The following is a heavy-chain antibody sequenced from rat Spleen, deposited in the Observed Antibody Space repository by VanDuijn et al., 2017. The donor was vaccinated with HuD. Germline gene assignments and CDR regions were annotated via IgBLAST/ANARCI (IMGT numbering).Heavy chain of an antibody. CDR1: GFTFSNYY. J-gene: IGHJ4*01. CDR3: ARHGRGKTTYYYVMDA. Sequence: EVQLVESGGGLVQPGRSLKLSCAASGFTFSNYYMAWVRQAPTKGLEWVAYISAGGDNTYYRDSVRDRFTISRDNAKSILYLQIDSLKSEDTATYYCARHGRGKTTYYYVMDAWGQGASVTVSS. CDR2: ISAGGDNT. V-gene: IGHV5-25*01. D-gene: IGHD4-5*01.